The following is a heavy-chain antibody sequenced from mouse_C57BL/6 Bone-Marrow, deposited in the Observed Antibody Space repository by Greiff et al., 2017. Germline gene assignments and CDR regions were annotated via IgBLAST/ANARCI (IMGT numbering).Heavy chain of an antibody. CDR3: AREGFITTVEHYFDY. CDR1: GYTFTSYW. V-gene: IGHV1-72*01. J-gene: IGHJ2*01. CDR2: IAPNSGGT. Sequence: QVQLQQPGAELVKPGASVKLSCKASGYTFTSYWMHWVKQRPGRGLEWIGRIAPNSGGTKYNEKFKSKATLTVDKPSSTAYMQLSILTSEDSAVYYCAREGFITTVEHYFDYWGQGTTLTVSS. D-gene: IGHD1-1*01.